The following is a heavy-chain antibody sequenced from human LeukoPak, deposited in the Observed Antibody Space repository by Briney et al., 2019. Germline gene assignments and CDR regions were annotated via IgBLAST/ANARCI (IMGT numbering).Heavy chain of an antibody. CDR3: ARTNENFQVYYFDC. D-gene: IGHD2/OR15-2a*01. CDR2: IYHSGST. J-gene: IGHJ4*02. CDR1: GGSISSGGYS. V-gene: IGHV4-30-2*01. Sequence: SQTLSLTCAVSGGSISSGGYSWSWIRQPPGKGLEWIGYIYHSGSTYYNPSLKSRVTISVDRTKNQFSLKLSSVIPEDTAVYYCARTNENFQVYYFDCWGQGTQVAVSS.